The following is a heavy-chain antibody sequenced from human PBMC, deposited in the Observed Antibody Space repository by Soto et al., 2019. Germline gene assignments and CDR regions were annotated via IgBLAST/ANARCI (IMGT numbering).Heavy chain of an antibody. Sequence: SETLSLTCTVSGGSISSGDYYWSWIRQPPGKGLEWIGYIYYSGSTYYNPSLKSRVTISVDTSKNQFSLKLSSVTAADTAVYFCARGGIAAGNWFDPWGQGTLVTVSS. D-gene: IGHD6-13*01. CDR3: ARGGIAAGNWFDP. CDR1: GGSISSGDYY. J-gene: IGHJ5*02. V-gene: IGHV4-30-4*01. CDR2: IYYSGST.